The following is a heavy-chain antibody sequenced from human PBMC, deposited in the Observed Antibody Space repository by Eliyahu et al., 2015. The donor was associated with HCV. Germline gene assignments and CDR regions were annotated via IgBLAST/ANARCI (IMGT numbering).Heavy chain of an antibody. CDR1: GFPFSSYW. D-gene: IGHD3-3*01. CDR2: INSDGSST. CDR3: ARSYQPYYDFWSGYYPTNWFDP. V-gene: IGHV3-74*01. J-gene: IGHJ5*02. Sequence: EVQLVESGGGLVQPGGSLXLSCAASGFPFSSYWXHWXXQAPGKGLVWVSRINSDGSSTSYADSVKGRFTISRDNAKNTLYLQMNSLRAEDTAVYYCARSYQPYYDFWSGYYPTNWFDPWGQGTLVTVSS.